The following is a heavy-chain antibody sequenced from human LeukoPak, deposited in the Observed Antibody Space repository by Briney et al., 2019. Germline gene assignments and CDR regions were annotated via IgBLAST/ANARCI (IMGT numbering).Heavy chain of an antibody. CDR2: ISSSSSYI. CDR3: ARDHRIAGGPFDY. D-gene: IGHD6-13*01. J-gene: IGHJ4*02. V-gene: IGHV3-21*01. CDR1: GFTFSSYS. Sequence: PGGSLRLSCAASGFTFSSYSMNWVRQAPGKGLEWVSSISSSSSYIYYADSVKGRFTISRDNAKNSLYLQMNSLRAEDTAVYYCARDHRIAGGPFDYWGQGTLVTVSS.